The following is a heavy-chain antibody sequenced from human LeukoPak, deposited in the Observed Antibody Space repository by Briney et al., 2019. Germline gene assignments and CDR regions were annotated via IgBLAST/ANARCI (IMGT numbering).Heavy chain of an antibody. CDR1: GYTFTSYD. CDR2: MNPNSGNT. Sequence: GASVKVSCKASGYTFTSYDINWVRQATGQGLEWMGWMNPNSGNTGYAQKFQGRVTLTRNTSISTAYMELSRLRSDDTAVYYCARDPIAVAGYHLYYYYGMDVWGQGTTVTVSS. V-gene: IGHV1-8*01. CDR3: ARDPIAVAGYHLYYYYGMDV. J-gene: IGHJ6*02. D-gene: IGHD6-19*01.